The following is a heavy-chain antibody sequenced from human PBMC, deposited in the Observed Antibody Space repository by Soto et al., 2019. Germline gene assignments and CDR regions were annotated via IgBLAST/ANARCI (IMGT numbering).Heavy chain of an antibody. CDR2: ISYDGSKE. V-gene: IGHV3-30*18. D-gene: IGHD5-18*01. CDR1: GFTFSSYG. CDR3: AKDLRLWSKDYYYYGMDV. J-gene: IGHJ6*02. Sequence: QVQLVESGGGVVQPGRSLRLSCAASGFTFSSYGMHWVRQAPGKGLEWVAVISYDGSKECYADPVKGRFTISRDNSKNTLYLQMNSLRAEDTAVYYCAKDLRLWSKDYYYYGMDVWGQGTTVTVSS.